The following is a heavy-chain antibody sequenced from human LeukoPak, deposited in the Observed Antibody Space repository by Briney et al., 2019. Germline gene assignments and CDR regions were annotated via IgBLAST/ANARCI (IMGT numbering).Heavy chain of an antibody. Sequence: GGSLRLSCAASGFTFNSYDMHWVRQAPGKGLEWVAFMEYDGSIKYYADSVKGRFTISRDNSKNTLYLQMNSLRAEDTAVYYCARSGYYHTYWGQGTLVTVSS. V-gene: IGHV3-30*02. CDR1: GFTFNSYD. CDR3: ARSGYYHTY. J-gene: IGHJ4*02. D-gene: IGHD3-22*01. CDR2: MEYDGSIK.